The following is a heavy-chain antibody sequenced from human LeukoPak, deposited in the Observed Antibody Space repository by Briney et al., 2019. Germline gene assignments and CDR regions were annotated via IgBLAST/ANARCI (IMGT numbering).Heavy chain of an antibody. CDR3: AREDSSWFDY. J-gene: IGHJ4*02. Sequence: PSETLSLTCTVSGGSISSYYWSWIRQPPGKGLEWIGYIYYSGSTNYNPSLKSRVTISVDTSKNQFSLKLSSVTAADTAVYYCAREDSSWFDYWGQGTLVTVSS. D-gene: IGHD6-13*01. V-gene: IGHV4-59*12. CDR1: GGSISSYY. CDR2: IYYSGST.